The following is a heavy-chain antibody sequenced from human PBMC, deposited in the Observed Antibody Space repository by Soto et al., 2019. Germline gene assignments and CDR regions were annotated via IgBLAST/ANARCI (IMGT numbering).Heavy chain of an antibody. Sequence: QVQLVQSGAEVKKPGSSVKVSCKASGGTFSRYAISWVRQAPGQGLEWMGGIIPIFGTANYAQKFQGRVTITADESTSTACMELRSLRSEDTAVYYCARGPEYSSSSVVDYYYYYGMDVWGQGTTVTVSS. CDR2: IIPIFGTA. V-gene: IGHV1-69*01. D-gene: IGHD6-6*01. CDR3: ARGPEYSSSSVVDYYYYYGMDV. J-gene: IGHJ6*02. CDR1: GGTFSRYA.